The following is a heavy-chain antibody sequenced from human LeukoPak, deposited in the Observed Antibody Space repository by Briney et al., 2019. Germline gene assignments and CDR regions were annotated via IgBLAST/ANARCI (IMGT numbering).Heavy chain of an antibody. Sequence: SETLSLTCTVSGGSISSYYWSWIRQPPGKGLEWIGEINHSGSTNYNPSLKSRVTISVDTSKNQFSLKLSSVTAADTAVYYCARGHQRYFDWSHHKHAFDIWGQGTMVTVSS. J-gene: IGHJ3*02. CDR3: ARGHQRYFDWSHHKHAFDI. CDR2: INHSGST. CDR1: GGSISSYY. V-gene: IGHV4-34*01. D-gene: IGHD3-9*01.